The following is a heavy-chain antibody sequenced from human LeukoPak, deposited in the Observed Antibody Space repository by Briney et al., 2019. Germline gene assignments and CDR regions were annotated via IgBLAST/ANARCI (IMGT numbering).Heavy chain of an antibody. CDR3: AKDANSGYRQLLDY. Sequence: GGSLRLSCAASGFTFSSYWMHWVRQAPGKGLVWVSRINSDGSSTSYADSVKGRFTISRDNSKNTLYLQMNSLRAEDTAVYYCAKDANSGYRQLLDYWGQGTLVTVSS. CDR1: GFTFSSYW. CDR2: INSDGSST. J-gene: IGHJ4*02. D-gene: IGHD5-12*01. V-gene: IGHV3-74*01.